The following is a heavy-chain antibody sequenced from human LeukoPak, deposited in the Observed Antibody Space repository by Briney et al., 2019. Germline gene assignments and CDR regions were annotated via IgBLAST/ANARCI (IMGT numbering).Heavy chain of an antibody. J-gene: IGHJ4*02. V-gene: IGHV3-48*01. D-gene: IGHD3-22*01. CDR3: ARGSTYYDSSGQVPFDY. Sequence: GGSLRLSCAASGFTFSTYSMNWVRQAPGKGLEWVSYISSSSSTIYYADSVKGRFTISRDNAKSSLYLQMNSLRAEDTAVYYCARGSTYYDSSGQVPFDYWGQGTLVTVSS. CDR2: ISSSSSTI. CDR1: GFTFSTYS.